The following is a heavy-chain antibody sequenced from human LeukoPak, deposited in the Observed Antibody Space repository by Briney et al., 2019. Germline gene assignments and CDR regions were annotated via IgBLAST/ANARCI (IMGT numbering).Heavy chain of an antibody. CDR3: VRMDSSGYTYFDY. CDR1: GFTFSSYW. D-gene: IGHD3-22*01. J-gene: IGHJ4*02. Sequence: GGSLRLSCAASGFTFSSYWMHWVRQAPGKGLVWVSRINSDGRSTSYADSVKGRFTISRDNAKNTLYLQMNSLRAEDTAVYFCVRMDSSGYTYFDYWGQGTLVTVSS. CDR2: INSDGRST. V-gene: IGHV3-74*01.